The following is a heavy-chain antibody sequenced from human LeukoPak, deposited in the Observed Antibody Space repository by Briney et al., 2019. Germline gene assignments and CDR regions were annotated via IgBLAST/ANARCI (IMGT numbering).Heavy chain of an antibody. CDR3: ARGIRWDYYDSSGYYRYYYYMDV. D-gene: IGHD3-22*01. CDR2: INHSGST. J-gene: IGHJ6*03. Sequence: SETLSLTCAVYGGSFSGYYWSWIRQPPGKGPEWIGEINHSGSTNYNPSLKSRVTISVDTSKNQFSLKLSSVTAADTAVYYCARGIRWDYYDSSGYYRYYYYMDVWGKGTTVTVSS. CDR1: GGSFSGYY. V-gene: IGHV4-34*01.